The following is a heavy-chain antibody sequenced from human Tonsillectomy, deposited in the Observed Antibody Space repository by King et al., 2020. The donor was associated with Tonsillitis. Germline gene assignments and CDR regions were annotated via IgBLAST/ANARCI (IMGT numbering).Heavy chain of an antibody. J-gene: IGHJ5*02. Sequence: VQLVESGAEVKKPGASVKVSCKASGYTFTVYYIQWVRQAPGQGLEGMGWMKPNSGGTNYAHMFKSRVTMTRDTSISTAYMEMSRLRSDDTAVYYCARESSTWYNWFDPWGQGTLVTVSS. V-gene: IGHV1-2*07. CDR2: MKPNSGGT. CDR3: ARESSTWYNWFDP. D-gene: IGHD6-13*01. CDR1: GYTFTVYY.